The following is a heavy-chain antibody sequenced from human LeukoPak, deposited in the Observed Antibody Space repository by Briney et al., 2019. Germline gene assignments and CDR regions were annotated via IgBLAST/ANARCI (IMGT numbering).Heavy chain of an antibody. CDR1: GYTFTGYY. CDR3: ARDMTAMAGGTGNWFDP. CDR2: INPSGGST. J-gene: IGHJ5*02. Sequence: GASVKVSCKASGYTFTGYYMHWVRQAPGQGLEWMGWINPSGGSTSYAQKFQGRVTMTRDMSTSTVYMELSSLRSEDTAVYYCARDMTAMAGGTGNWFDPWGQGTLVTVSS. D-gene: IGHD5-18*01. V-gene: IGHV1-46*01.